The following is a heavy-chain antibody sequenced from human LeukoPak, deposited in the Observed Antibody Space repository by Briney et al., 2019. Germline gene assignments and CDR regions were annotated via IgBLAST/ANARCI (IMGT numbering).Heavy chain of an antibody. CDR1: GFTFSSYG. V-gene: IGHV3-30*02. CDR3: ARGTLIYGRTGPNYFDY. Sequence: QSGGSLRLSCAASGFTFSSYGMHWVRQAPGKGLEWVAFIRYDGSNKYYADSVKGRFTISRDNSKNTLYLQMNSLRAEDTAVYYCARGTLIYGRTGPNYFDYWGQGTLVTVSS. CDR2: IRYDGSNK. D-gene: IGHD3/OR15-3a*01. J-gene: IGHJ4*02.